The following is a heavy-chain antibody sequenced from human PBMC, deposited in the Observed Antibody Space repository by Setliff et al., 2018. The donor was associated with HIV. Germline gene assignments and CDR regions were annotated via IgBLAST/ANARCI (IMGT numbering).Heavy chain of an antibody. D-gene: IGHD3-10*01. CDR1: GGSFSGFY. J-gene: IGHJ4*02. CDR2: IKHGGSA. V-gene: IGHV4-34*01. CDR3: ARLFSGSPGDY. Sequence: WETLSLTCAVYGGSFSGFYWTWIRQPPGKGLEWIGEIKHGGSANYNPSLKSRLTISVDTSRNLFSLHLSSVTAADTAVYYCARLFSGSPGDYWGQGTLVTVSS.